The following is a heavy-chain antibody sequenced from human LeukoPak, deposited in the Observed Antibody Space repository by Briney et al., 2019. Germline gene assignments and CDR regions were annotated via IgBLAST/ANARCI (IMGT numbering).Heavy chain of an antibody. CDR2: INHSGGT. Sequence: SETLSLTCAVYGGSFSGYYWSWIRQPPGKGLEWIGDINHSGGTNYNPSLKSRVTISVDTSKNQFSLNLSSVTAADTAVYYCARGLAYYDILTGYYYWGQGTLVTVSS. CDR3: ARGLAYYDILTGYYY. CDR1: GGSFSGYY. D-gene: IGHD3-9*01. V-gene: IGHV4-34*01. J-gene: IGHJ4*02.